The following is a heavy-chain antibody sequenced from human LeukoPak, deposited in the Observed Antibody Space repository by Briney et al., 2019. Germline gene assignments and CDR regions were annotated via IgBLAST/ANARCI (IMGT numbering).Heavy chain of an antibody. J-gene: IGHJ4*02. CDR2: IWNDGSTK. CDR1: GFTFSSHG. Sequence: PGRSLRLSCAASGFTFSSHGMHWVRQAPGKGLEWVTIIWNDGSTKNYVDSVKGRFFISRDNSKNTLYLQMNSLRAEDTAVYYCARESPHCSGVSCFFDYWGQGALLADSS. D-gene: IGHD2-15*01. CDR3: ARESPHCSGVSCFFDY. V-gene: IGHV3-33*01.